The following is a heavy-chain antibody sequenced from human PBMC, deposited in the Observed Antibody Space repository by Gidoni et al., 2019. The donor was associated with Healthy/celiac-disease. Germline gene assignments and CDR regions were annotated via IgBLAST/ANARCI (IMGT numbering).Heavy chain of an antibody. CDR1: GGSISSGGYY. J-gene: IGHJ4*02. CDR2: IYYSGST. D-gene: IGHD3-10*01. V-gene: IGHV4-31*03. Sequence: QVQLQESGPGLVKPSQTLSLTCTVSGGSISSGGYYWSWIRQHPGKGLEWIGYIYYSGSTYYNPSLKSRVTISVDTSKNQFSLKLSSVTAADTAVYYCARDTSITMVRGVIIRGFDYWGQGTLVTVSS. CDR3: ARDTSITMVRGVIIRGFDY.